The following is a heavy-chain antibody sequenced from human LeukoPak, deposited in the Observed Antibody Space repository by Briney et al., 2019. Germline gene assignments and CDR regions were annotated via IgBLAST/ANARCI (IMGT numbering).Heavy chain of an antibody. J-gene: IGHJ4*02. V-gene: IGHV3-7*01. CDR2: IKLDGSDK. CDR1: GFTFSSYA. CDR3: ARDRGWLQFDY. D-gene: IGHD5-24*01. Sequence: PGGSLRLSCAASGFTFSSYAMSWVRQAPGKGLEWVANIKLDGSDKYYVDSVKGRFTISRDNAKNSLYLQMNSLRAEDTAVYYCARDRGWLQFDYWGQGSLVTVST.